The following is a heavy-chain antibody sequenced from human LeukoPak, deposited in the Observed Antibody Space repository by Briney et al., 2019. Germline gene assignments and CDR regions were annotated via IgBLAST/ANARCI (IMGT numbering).Heavy chain of an antibody. CDR3: ARDSSFLDY. Sequence: GSLRLSCAASGFTFSTYTMNWVRQAPGKGLEWVSFISGSSSYIYYADSVKGRFTISRDNAKNSLYLQMNSLRAEDTAVYYCARDSSFLDYWGQGTLVTVSS. CDR2: ISGSSSYI. V-gene: IGHV3-21*01. J-gene: IGHJ4*02. CDR1: GFTFSTYT. D-gene: IGHD6-13*01.